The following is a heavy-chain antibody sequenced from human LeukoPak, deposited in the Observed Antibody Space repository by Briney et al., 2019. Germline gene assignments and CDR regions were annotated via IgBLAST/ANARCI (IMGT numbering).Heavy chain of an antibody. D-gene: IGHD3-10*01. J-gene: IGHJ4*02. V-gene: IGHV4-59*01. CDR1: GGSISAYY. CDR3: ARSGGYGSGISY. CDR2: IYSSGSS. Sequence: SGTLSLTCTVSGGSISAYYWSWIRQPPGKGLEWIGYIYSSGSSNYNPSLKSRVTISVDTSKNQFSLKLSSVTAADTAVYYCARSGGYGSGISYWGQGTLVTVSS.